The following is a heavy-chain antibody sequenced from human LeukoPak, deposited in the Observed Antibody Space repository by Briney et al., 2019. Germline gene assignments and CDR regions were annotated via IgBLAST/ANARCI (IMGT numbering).Heavy chain of an antibody. J-gene: IGHJ5*02. V-gene: IGHV4-4*07. D-gene: IGHD1-14*01. CDR3: ARGRGLGPGPWFDP. CDR2: IYTSGST. Sequence: SETLSLTCTVSGGSISSYYWSWIRQPAGKGLEWIGRIYTSGSTNYNPSLKSRVTISVDTSKNQFSLKLSSVTAADTAVYYCARGRGLGPGPWFDPWGQGTLVTVSS. CDR1: GGSISSYY.